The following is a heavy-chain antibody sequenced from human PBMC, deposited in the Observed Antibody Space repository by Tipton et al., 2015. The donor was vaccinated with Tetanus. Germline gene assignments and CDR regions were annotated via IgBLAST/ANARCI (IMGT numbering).Heavy chain of an antibody. D-gene: IGHD6-19*01. CDR2: ISGSGGSS. V-gene: IGHV3-23*01. Sequence: SLRLSCSASGFTFSTYAMNWVRQAPGKGLEWVSTISGSGGSSYFPDSVKGRFTISRDISKNTFYLQMSSLRTEDTALYFCATGYATGWYREPRFAPWGQGDLVTVSS. J-gene: IGHJ5*02. CDR1: GFTFSTYA. CDR3: ATGYATGWYREPRFAP.